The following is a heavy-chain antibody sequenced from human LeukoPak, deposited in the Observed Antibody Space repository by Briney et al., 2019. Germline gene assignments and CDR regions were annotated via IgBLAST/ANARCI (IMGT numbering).Heavy chain of an antibody. J-gene: IGHJ5*02. CDR1: GFTFSSYS. Sequence: KPGGSQRLSCAASGFTFSSYSMNWVRQAPGKGLEWVSSISSSSSYIYYADSVKGRFTISRDNAKNSLYLQMNSLRAEDTAVYYCARDLNWNYVPWGQGTLVTVSS. CDR2: ISSSSSYI. CDR3: ARDLNWNYVP. V-gene: IGHV3-21*01. D-gene: IGHD1-7*01.